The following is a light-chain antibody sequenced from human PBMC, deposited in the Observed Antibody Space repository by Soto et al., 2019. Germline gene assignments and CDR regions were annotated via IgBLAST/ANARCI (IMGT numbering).Light chain of an antibody. CDR1: SSDVGYYNR. V-gene: IGLV2-18*02. J-gene: IGLJ2*01. CDR3: SSYTTSSTLV. CDR2: EVS. Sequence: QSALTQPPSVSGSPGQSVTISCTGTSSDVGYYNRVSWYQQPPGTAPKLMVFEVSNRPSGVPDRFSGSKSGNTASLTISVLQAEDEADYYCSSYTTSSTLVFGGGTKLTVL.